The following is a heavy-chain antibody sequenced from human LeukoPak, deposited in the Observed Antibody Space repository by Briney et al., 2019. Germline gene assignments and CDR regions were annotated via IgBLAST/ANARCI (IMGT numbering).Heavy chain of an antibody. CDR3: ARDASGRYYKRSDS. V-gene: IGHV1-2*02. CDR2: INPNSGGT. D-gene: IGHD3-10*01. Sequence: AASVKVSCKASGYTFIGYFMHWVRQAPGQGLEWMGWINPNSGGTNFAQKFQGRVSMTRDTSISTAYMELSSLTSDDTAVYYCARDASGRYYKRSDSWGQGTLVTVSS. CDR1: GYTFIGYF. J-gene: IGHJ4*02.